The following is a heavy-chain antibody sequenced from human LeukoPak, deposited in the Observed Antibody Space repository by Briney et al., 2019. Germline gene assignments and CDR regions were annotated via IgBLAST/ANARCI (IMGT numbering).Heavy chain of an antibody. J-gene: IGHJ4*02. CDR2: ISGSGGRSRT. CDR1: GFTFSSYA. CDR3: AKSGLNRFDY. V-gene: IGHV3-23*01. Sequence: PGRSLRLSCAASGFTFSSYAMSWVRQAPGKGLEWVSNISGSGGRSRTYYADSVKGRFTVSRDNSKNTMYLQMNSLRAEDTVVYYCAKSGLNRFDYWGQGTLVTVSS. D-gene: IGHD2-15*01.